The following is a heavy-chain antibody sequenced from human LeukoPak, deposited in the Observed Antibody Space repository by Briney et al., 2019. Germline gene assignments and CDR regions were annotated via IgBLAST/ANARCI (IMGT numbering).Heavy chain of an antibody. J-gene: IGHJ4*02. CDR3: ARVEGQLLSGFDY. D-gene: IGHD2-2*01. Sequence: GGSLRLSCAASGFTFSSYWMSWVRQAPGKGLEWVANIKQDGSEKYYVDSVKGRFTISRDNAKNSLYLQMNSLRAEDTAVYYCARVEGQLLSGFDYWGQGTLVTVSS. V-gene: IGHV3-7*03. CDR2: IKQDGSEK. CDR1: GFTFSSYW.